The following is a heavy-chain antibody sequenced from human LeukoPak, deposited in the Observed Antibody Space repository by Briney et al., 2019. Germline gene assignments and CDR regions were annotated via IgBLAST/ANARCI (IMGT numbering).Heavy chain of an antibody. CDR3: ALTMVRGAIDLDY. Sequence: GGSLRLSCAASGFTFSSYEMNWVRQAPGKGLEWVSYISSSGSTRYYADSVKGRFTISRDNAKNSLYLQMNSLRAEDRAVYYCALTMVRGAIDLDYWGQGTLVTVSS. CDR1: GFTFSSYE. CDR2: ISSSGSTR. D-gene: IGHD3-10*01. V-gene: IGHV3-48*03. J-gene: IGHJ4*02.